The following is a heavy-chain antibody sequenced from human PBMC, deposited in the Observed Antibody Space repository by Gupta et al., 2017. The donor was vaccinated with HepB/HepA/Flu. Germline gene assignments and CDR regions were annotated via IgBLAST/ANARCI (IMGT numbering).Heavy chain of an antibody. CDR1: GGSISSYY. CDR2: IYYSGST. J-gene: IGHJ4*02. Sequence: QVQLQESGPGLVKPSETLSLTCTVSGGSISSYYWSWIRQPPGKGLEWIGYIYYSGSTNYNPSLKSRVTISVDTSKNQFSLKLSSVTAADTAVYYCATLSSAGYWGQGTLVTVSS. CDR3: ATLSSAGY. V-gene: IGHV4-59*08.